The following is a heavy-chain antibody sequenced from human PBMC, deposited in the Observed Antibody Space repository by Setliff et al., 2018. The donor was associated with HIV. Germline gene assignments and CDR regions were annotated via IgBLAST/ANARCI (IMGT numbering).Heavy chain of an antibody. D-gene: IGHD6-19*01. V-gene: IGHV1-46*01. Sequence: ASVKVSCKASGYIFTNYYVHWVRQAPGQGLEWMGIINPGGGTTSYPRKFRDKVTLTRDTSTSTVYMELTYLTSEDTAVYYRARAPPYSTGWGLDYWGQGTLVTVSS. CDR2: INPGGGTT. CDR3: ARAPPYSTGWGLDY. J-gene: IGHJ4*02. CDR1: GYIFTNYY.